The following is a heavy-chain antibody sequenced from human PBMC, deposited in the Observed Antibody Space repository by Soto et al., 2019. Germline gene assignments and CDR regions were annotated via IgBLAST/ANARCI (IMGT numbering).Heavy chain of an antibody. D-gene: IGHD3-3*01. V-gene: IGHV3-33*01. CDR2: IWYDGSNK. Sequence: PGGSLRLSCAASGFTFSSYGMHWVRQAPGKGLEWVAVIWYDGSNKYYADSVKGRFTISRDNSKNTLYLQMNSLRAEDTAVYYCARDLDDSGSGYYYNDAFDILGKGTMVTVSS. CDR1: GFTFSSYG. CDR3: ARDLDDSGSGYYYNDAFDI. J-gene: IGHJ3*02.